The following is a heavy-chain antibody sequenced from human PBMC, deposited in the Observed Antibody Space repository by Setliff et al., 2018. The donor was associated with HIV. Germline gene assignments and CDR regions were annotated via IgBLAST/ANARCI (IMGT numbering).Heavy chain of an antibody. V-gene: IGHV4-39*07. J-gene: IGHJ5*02. CDR1: GGPISSTNYY. Sequence: SETLSLTCIVSGGPISSTNYYWGWIRQPPGKGLEWIGEINHSGSANSNASLRSRVMISVDTSKNQFSLKLSAVTAADTAVYYCARDHVFGSRTGFDPWGPGILVTVSS. D-gene: IGHD3-10*01. CDR3: ARDHVFGSRTGFDP. CDR2: INHSGSA.